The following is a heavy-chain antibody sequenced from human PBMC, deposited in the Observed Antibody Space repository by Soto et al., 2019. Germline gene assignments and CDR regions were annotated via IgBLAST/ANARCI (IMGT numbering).Heavy chain of an antibody. CDR3: AKGGYYSLFDI. Sequence: GGSLRLSCVASGFPFSSYAMGWVRQTPGKGLEWVSGISGSGGRTYYADSVKGRFTISRDNSNNTLSLQMHILRVEDTAVYFCAKGGYYSLFDIWGQGTMVTVSS. CDR2: ISGSGGRT. V-gene: IGHV3-23*01. CDR1: GFPFSSYA. D-gene: IGHD3-16*01. J-gene: IGHJ3*02.